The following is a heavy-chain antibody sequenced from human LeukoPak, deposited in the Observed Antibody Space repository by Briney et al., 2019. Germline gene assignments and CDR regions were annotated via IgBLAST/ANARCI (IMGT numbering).Heavy chain of an antibody. Sequence: SETLSLTCAVYGGSFSGYYWSWIRQPPGKGLEWIGEINHSGSTNYNPSLKSRGTISVDTSKNQFSLKLSSVTAADTAVYYCARRPYYYGSGSYYIDYWGQGTLVTVSS. CDR2: INHSGST. CDR3: ARRPYYYGSGSYYIDY. J-gene: IGHJ4*02. CDR1: GGSFSGYY. D-gene: IGHD3-10*01. V-gene: IGHV4-34*01.